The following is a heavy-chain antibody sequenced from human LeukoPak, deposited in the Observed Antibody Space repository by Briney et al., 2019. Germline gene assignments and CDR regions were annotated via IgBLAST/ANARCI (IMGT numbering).Heavy chain of an antibody. V-gene: IGHV4-59*05. Sequence: SETLSLTCNVSNVSIRSYYWSWIRQPAGKGLEWIGSIYYSGSTYYNPSLKSRVTISVDTSKNQFSLKLSSVTAADTAVYYCASHHYDILTGYYSYWGRGTLVTVSS. J-gene: IGHJ4*02. CDR2: IYYSGST. CDR3: ASHHYDILTGYYSY. D-gene: IGHD3-9*01. CDR1: NVSIRSYY.